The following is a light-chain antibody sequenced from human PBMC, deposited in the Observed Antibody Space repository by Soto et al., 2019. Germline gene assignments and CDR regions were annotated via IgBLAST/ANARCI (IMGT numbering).Light chain of an antibody. CDR1: TGAVTSGFF. CDR2: STS. V-gene: IGLV7-43*01. Sequence: QAVVTQAPSLTVSPGGTVTLTCASSTGAVTSGFFPNWFQQKPGQVPRALIYSTSNRYSWTPARFSGSLLGDKAALTLSGVRPEDEAEYYCLLYYDGVLMFGGGTKVTVL. J-gene: IGLJ3*02. CDR3: LLYYDGVLM.